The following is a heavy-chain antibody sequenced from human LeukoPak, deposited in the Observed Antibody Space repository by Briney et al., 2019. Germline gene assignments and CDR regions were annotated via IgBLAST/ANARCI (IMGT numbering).Heavy chain of an antibody. CDR2: IYYSGST. Sequence: KASETLSLTCTVSGVSISSYYWSWIRQPPGKGLEWIGYIYYSGSTNYNPSLKSRVTISVDTSKTQFSLKLSSVTDADTAVYYCARGCRHDSQYFQHWGQGTLVTVSS. CDR3: ARGCRHDSQYFQH. J-gene: IGHJ1*01. CDR1: GVSISSYY. D-gene: IGHD2-21*02. V-gene: IGHV4-59*01.